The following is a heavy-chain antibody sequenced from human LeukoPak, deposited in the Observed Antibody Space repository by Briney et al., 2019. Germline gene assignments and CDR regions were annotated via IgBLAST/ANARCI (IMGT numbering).Heavy chain of an antibody. V-gene: IGHV3-53*04. CDR2: IYSGGST. Sequence: GGSLRLSCAASGFTVSSNYMSWVRQAPGKGLEWVSVIYSGGSTYYADSVKGRFTISRHNSKNTLYLQMNSLRAEDTAVYFCARGPYCAGGSCYFDYWGQGTLVTVSS. CDR1: GFTVSSNY. J-gene: IGHJ4*02. CDR3: ARGPYCAGGSCYFDY. D-gene: IGHD2-15*01.